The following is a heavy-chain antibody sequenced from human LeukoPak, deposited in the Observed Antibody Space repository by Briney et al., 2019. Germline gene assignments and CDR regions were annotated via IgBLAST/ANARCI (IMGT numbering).Heavy chain of an antibody. CDR3: AKDQSTILGYYYGMDV. CDR1: GFTFSSYA. J-gene: IGHJ6*02. D-gene: IGHD3-3*01. V-gene: IGHV3-23*01. CDR2: ISGSGGST. Sequence: GASLRLSCAASGFTFSSYAMSWVRQAPGKGLEWVSAISGSGGSTYYADYVKGRFTISRDNSKNTLYLQMNSLRAEDTAVYYCAKDQSTILGYYYGMDVWGQGTTVTVSS.